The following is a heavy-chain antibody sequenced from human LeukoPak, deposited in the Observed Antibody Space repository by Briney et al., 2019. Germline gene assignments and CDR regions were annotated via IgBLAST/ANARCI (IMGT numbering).Heavy chain of an antibody. V-gene: IGHV1-46*01. CDR1: GYTFTSYY. J-gene: IGHJ5*02. Sequence: ASVKVSCKASGYTFTSYYMHWVRQAPGQGLEWMGIINPSGGSTSYAQKFQGRVTMTRDTSTSTVYMELSSLRSEDTAVYYCARDQKSAYDFWSGYFPPNWFDPWGQGTLVTVSS. CDR2: INPSGGST. CDR3: ARDQKSAYDFWSGYFPPNWFDP. D-gene: IGHD3-3*01.